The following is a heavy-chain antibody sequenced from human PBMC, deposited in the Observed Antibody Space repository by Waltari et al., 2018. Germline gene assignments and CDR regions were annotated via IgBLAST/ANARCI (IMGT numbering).Heavy chain of an antibody. CDR1: GAPIISGGHY. D-gene: IGHD6-25*01. CDR3: ARVDGRAAPFDN. CDR2: IYHSGNT. Sequence: QVQLQESGPRLVKPSQPLSLTCTVSGAPIISGGHYWSWIRHHPGKGLAWIGHIYHSGNTYYYPSLEGRATLSVDRSENQFSLNLTSVTAADTALYYCARVDGRAAPFDNWGRGSQVTVSS. V-gene: IGHV4-30-4*01. J-gene: IGHJ4*02.